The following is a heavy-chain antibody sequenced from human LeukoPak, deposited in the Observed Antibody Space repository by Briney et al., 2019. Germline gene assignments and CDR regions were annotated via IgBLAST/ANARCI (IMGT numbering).Heavy chain of an antibody. CDR2: IIPIFGTA. J-gene: IGHJ4*02. CDR3: AREGPYSSGWDLDY. CDR1: GGTFSSYA. V-gene: IGHV1-69*13. D-gene: IGHD6-19*01. Sequence: ASVKVSCKASGGTFSSYAISLVRQAPGPGLELMGGIIPIFGTANYAQKFQGRVTITADESTSKAYMELSSLRAEDTAVYYCAREGPYSSGWDLDYWGQGTLVTVSS.